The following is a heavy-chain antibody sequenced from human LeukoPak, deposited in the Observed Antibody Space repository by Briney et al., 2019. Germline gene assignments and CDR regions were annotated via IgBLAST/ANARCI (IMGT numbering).Heavy chain of an antibody. V-gene: IGHV4-4*07. CDR2: IYPNGST. D-gene: IGHD2-21*02. CDR1: GASISSYF. Sequence: SETLSLTCTVSGASISSYFWSWLRQPAGKGLEWIGRIYPNGSTNYNPSLKSRVTMSVDTSKNQFSLRLTSLTAADTAVYFCARGPCGGDCYTFDYWGQGSRVTVSS. J-gene: IGHJ4*02. CDR3: ARGPCGGDCYTFDY.